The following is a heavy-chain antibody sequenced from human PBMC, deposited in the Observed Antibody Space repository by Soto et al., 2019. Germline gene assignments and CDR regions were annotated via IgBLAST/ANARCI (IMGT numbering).Heavy chain of an antibody. CDR3: ARLGTMAEPDG. CDR1: AYSFTSYW. V-gene: IGHV5-51*01. Sequence: TGGSLKISCHGSAYSFTSYWIGWVRQMPGKGLEWMGIIYPGDSETRYSPSFEGQVTISVDKSTSTAYLQWSSLKASDTAMYYCARLGTMAEPDGWGQGTLVTVSS. J-gene: IGHJ4*02. D-gene: IGHD1-7*01. CDR2: IYPGDSET.